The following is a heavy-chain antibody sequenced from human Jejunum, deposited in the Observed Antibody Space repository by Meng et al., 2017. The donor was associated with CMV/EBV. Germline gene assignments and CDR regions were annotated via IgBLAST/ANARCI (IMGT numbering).Heavy chain of an antibody. J-gene: IGHJ4*02. V-gene: IGHV3-74*01. CDR1: RLTFSSYW. CDR3: ANTKYSGTYFDF. Sequence: AASRLTFSSYWLHWVRQVPGEGLVWVSRINGDGNTTAYADSVQSRFTISRDNAQNTLYLQMNSLTAEDTGVYYCANTKYSGTYFDFWGQGTLVTVSS. D-gene: IGHD1-26*01. CDR2: INGDGNTT.